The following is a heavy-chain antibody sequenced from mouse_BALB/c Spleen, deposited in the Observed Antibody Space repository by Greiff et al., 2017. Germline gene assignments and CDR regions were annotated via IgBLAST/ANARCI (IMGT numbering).Heavy chain of an antibody. Sequence: EVQLVESGGGLVQPKGSLKLSCAASGFTFNTYAMNWVRQAPGKGLEWVARIRSKSNNYATYYADSVKDRFTISRDDSQSMLYLQMNNLKTEDTAMDYCVGFDYGGGYWYFDVWGAGTTVTVSS. D-gene: IGHD2-4*01. CDR2: IRSKSNNYAT. CDR3: VGFDYGGGYWYFDV. V-gene: IGHV10-1*02. CDR1: GFTFNTYA. J-gene: IGHJ1*01.